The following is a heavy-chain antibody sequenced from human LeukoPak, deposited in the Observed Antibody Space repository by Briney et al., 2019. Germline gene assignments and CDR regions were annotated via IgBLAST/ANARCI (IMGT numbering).Heavy chain of an antibody. Sequence: GGSLRLSCAASGFTFSSYAMSWVRQAPGKGLEWVSTINNSGGSTYYADSVKGRFTISRDNSKNTLYLQMNSLRAEDTAVYYCAKDSRGIVVVPAGGGFDYWGQGTLVTVSS. J-gene: IGHJ4*02. CDR1: GFTFSSYA. CDR3: AKDSRGIVVVPAGGGFDY. D-gene: IGHD2-2*01. CDR2: INNSGGST. V-gene: IGHV3-23*01.